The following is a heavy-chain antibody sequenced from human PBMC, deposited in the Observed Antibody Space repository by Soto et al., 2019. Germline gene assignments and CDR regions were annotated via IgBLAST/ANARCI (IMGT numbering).Heavy chain of an antibody. V-gene: IGHV4-34*01. J-gene: IGHJ6*03. CDR2: INDSGST. CDR1: GGSFSGYY. CDR3: ARGLLLWFGELSRRGGYYYYMDV. D-gene: IGHD3-10*01. Sequence: QVQLQQWGAGLLKPSETLSLTCAVYGGSFSGYYWSWIRQTPGKGLESIGEINDSGSTNNKPSLKSRVTILVDTPKNQFSLKLSSVTAAATAVYYCARGLLLWFGELSRRGGYYYYMDVWGKGTTVTVSS.